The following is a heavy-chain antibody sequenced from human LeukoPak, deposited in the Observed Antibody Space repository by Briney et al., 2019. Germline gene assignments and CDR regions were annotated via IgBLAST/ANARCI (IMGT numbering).Heavy chain of an antibody. Sequence: SVKVSCKASGGTFSSYAISWVRQAPGQGLGWMGRIIPIFGTANSAQKFQGRVTITTDESTSTAYMELSSLRSEDTAVYYCARDRHYYGSGSYYLGGYYFDYWGQGTLVTVSS. CDR2: IIPIFGTA. CDR1: GGTFSSYA. D-gene: IGHD3-10*01. CDR3: ARDRHYYGSGSYYLGGYYFDY. J-gene: IGHJ4*02. V-gene: IGHV1-69*05.